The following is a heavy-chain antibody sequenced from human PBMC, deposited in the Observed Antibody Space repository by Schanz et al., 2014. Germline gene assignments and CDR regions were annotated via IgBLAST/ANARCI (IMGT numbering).Heavy chain of an antibody. Sequence: EVQLVQSGGGLVQPGGSLRLSCAASGFTFSSHWMHWVRQDPGKGLVWVSSISYGTSYIYYAESVKGRFTISRDNAKNSLYLQMNSLRAEDTAVYYCARPALWFGDNCFDPWGQGTLVTVSS. CDR1: GFTFSSHW. V-gene: IGHV3-21*01. CDR2: ISYGTSYI. CDR3: ARPALWFGDNCFDP. J-gene: IGHJ5*02. D-gene: IGHD3-10*01.